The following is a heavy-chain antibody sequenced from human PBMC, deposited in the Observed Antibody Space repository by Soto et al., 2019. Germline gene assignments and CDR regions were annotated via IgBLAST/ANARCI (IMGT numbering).Heavy chain of an antibody. Sequence: SETLSLTCTVSGGSVSSGDYYWTWIRQPPGKGLDWIGYIYNSASTSYNPSLKSRVTTSVDTSQNQFSLKVTSVTTADTAVYYCARGRYCLTGRCFPNWFDSWGQGALVTVSS. CDR3: ARGRYCLTGRCFPNWFDS. V-gene: IGHV4-61*08. CDR1: GGSVSSGDYY. D-gene: IGHD2-15*01. J-gene: IGHJ5*01. CDR2: IYNSAST.